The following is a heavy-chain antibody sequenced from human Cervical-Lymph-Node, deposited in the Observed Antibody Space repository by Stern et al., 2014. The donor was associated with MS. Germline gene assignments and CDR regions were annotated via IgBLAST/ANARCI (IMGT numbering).Heavy chain of an antibody. J-gene: IGHJ4*02. Sequence: VQPGQSGPEVKKPGESLKISCKASGYNFTNFWIGWVRQTPGQGLEWMGIVWPGDSATRYSPSFRGQVTISADESIDTAYLQWSSLKASDTAMYYCGRRDFYDTTGQTGFDYWGQGTLVAVSS. CDR3: GRRDFYDTTGQTGFDY. CDR2: VWPGDSAT. V-gene: IGHV5-51*01. CDR1: GYNFTNFW. D-gene: IGHD3-22*01.